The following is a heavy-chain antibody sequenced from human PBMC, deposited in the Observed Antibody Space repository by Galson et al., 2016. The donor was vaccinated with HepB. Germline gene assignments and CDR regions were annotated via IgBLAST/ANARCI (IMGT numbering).Heavy chain of an antibody. CDR3: ARVPGKVSTRPPYHFYYYAMDV. J-gene: IGHJ6*02. Sequence: SETLSLTCAVSDDSINNRNWWSWVRQAPGKGLQWIGEVYHTGSTNYDPSLRSRVRISVDKSKNEISLNLTSVTAADTAVYYCARVPGKVSTRPPYHFYYYAMDVWGPGTTVVVSS. CDR1: DDSINNRNW. D-gene: IGHD4-23*01. CDR2: VYHTGST. V-gene: IGHV4-4*02.